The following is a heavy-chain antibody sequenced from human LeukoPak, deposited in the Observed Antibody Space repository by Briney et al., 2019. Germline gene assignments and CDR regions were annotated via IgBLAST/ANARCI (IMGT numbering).Heavy chain of an antibody. Sequence: PGRSLRLSCAASGFTFSSYAMHWVRQAPGKGLEWVAVISYDGSNKYYADSVKGRFTISRDNSKNTLYLQMNSLRAEDTAVYYCARDGTESGSYYSGYWGQGTLVTVSS. CDR3: ARDGTESGSYYSGY. CDR1: GFTFSSYA. V-gene: IGHV3-30-3*01. D-gene: IGHD1-26*01. J-gene: IGHJ4*02. CDR2: ISYDGSNK.